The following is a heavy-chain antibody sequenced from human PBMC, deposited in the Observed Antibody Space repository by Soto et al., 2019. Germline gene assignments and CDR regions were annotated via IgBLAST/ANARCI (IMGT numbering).Heavy chain of an antibody. CDR3: ARVGQQLVLGYFGY. J-gene: IGHJ4*02. CDR1: GYTFTSYG. D-gene: IGHD6-13*01. CDR2: ISAYNGNT. Sequence: EASVKVSCKASGYTFTSYGISWVRQAPGQGLEWMGWISAYNGNTNYAQKLQGRVTMTTDTSTSTAYMELRSLRSDDTAVYYCARVGQQLVLGYFGYWGQGTLVTVSS. V-gene: IGHV1-18*01.